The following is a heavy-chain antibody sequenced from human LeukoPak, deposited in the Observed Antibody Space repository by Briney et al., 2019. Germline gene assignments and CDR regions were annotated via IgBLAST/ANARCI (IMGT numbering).Heavy chain of an antibody. V-gene: IGHV3-20*04. CDR3: ARVSLGESKYGSGIFLT. CDR2: INRNGDTA. D-gene: IGHD3-10*01. CDR1: GFTFSSYW. J-gene: IGHJ5*02. Sequence: GGSLRLSCAASGFTFSSYWMHWVRQAPGKGLVWVSGINRNGDTASYADSVKGRFTISRDNAKNSLYLQMKSLRAEDTALYYCARVSLGESKYGSGIFLTWGQGTLVTVSS.